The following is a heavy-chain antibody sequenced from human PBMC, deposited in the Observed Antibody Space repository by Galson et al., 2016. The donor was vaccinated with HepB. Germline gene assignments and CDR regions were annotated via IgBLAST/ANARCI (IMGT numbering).Heavy chain of an antibody. V-gene: IGHV4-4*07. J-gene: IGHJ4*02. CDR2: MYSTGTT. Sequence: SETLSLTCPVSGASITTYYWSWVRQSAGKGLEWLGRMYSTGTTNYNPSLKARVTISVDTSKNQFSLNLTSLTAADTAVYYCASEGPTTFDYWGQGTLVTVSS. CDR3: ASEGPTTFDY. CDR1: GASITTYY. D-gene: IGHD2/OR15-2a*01.